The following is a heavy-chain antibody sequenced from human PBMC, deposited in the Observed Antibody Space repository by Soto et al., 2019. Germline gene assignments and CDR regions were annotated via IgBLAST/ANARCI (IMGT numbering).Heavy chain of an antibody. D-gene: IGHD3-22*01. CDR3: ARERVPTYYYDSSGLNWFDP. V-gene: IGHV4-61*01. CDR2: IYYSGST. CDR1: GGSVSSGSYY. Sequence: SETLSLTCTVSGGSVSSGSYYWSWIRQPPGKGLEWIGYIYYSGSTNYNPSLKSRVTISVDTSKNQFSLKLSSVTAADTAVYYCARERVPTYYYDSSGLNWFDPWGQGTLVTVSS. J-gene: IGHJ5*02.